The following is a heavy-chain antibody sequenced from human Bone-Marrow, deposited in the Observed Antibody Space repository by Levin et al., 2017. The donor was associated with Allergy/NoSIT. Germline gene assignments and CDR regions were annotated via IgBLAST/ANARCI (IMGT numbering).Heavy chain of an antibody. V-gene: IGHV1-69*13. CDR2: IIPIFGTA. D-gene: IGHD6-13*01. J-gene: IGHJ6*02. CDR1: GGTFSSYA. CDR3: ASPADSSSPESYYYYGMDV. Sequence: SVKVSCKASGGTFSSYAISWVRQAPGQGLEWMGGIIPIFGTANYAQKFQGRVTITADESTSTAYMELSSLRSEDTAVYYCASPADSSSPESYYYYGMDVWGQGTTVTVSS.